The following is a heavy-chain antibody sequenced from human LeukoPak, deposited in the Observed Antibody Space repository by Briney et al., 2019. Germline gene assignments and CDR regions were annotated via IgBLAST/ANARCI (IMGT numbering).Heavy chain of an antibody. CDR3: AIVLRYFDWSGIDI. D-gene: IGHD3-9*01. J-gene: IGHJ3*02. V-gene: IGHV1-69*06. CDR1: RGTFSSYA. Sequence: ASVKVSCKASRGTFSSYAISWVRQAPGPGLEWMGGIIPIFGTANYAQKFQGRVTITADKSTSTAYMELSSLISEDTAVYYCAIVLRYFDWSGIDIWGQGTMVTVSS. CDR2: IIPIFGTA.